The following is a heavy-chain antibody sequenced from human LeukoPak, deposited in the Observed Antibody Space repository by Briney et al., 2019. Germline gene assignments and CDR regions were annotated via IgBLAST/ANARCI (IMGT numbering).Heavy chain of an antibody. Sequence: GGSLRLSCEASRFTFSNYWMNWVRQAPGKGLEWVANIKEDGSEKYYVDSVRGRFAISRDNAKNSLYLQMNSLGGDDTALYYCARGKAALMDVWGKGTTVTVSS. CDR3: ARGKAALMDV. D-gene: IGHD6-6*01. CDR1: RFTFSNYW. CDR2: IKEDGSEK. V-gene: IGHV3-7*04. J-gene: IGHJ6*03.